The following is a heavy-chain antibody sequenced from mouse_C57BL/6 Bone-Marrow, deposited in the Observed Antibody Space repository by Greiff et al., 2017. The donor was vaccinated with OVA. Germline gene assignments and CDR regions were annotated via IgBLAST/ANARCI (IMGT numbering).Heavy chain of an antibody. CDR1: GYTFTSYT. J-gene: IGHJ1*03. CDR2: INPSSGYT. CDR3: ARWGAGYFDV. Sequence: VKLQESGAELARPGASVKMSCKASGYTFTSYTMHWVKQRPGQGLEWIGYINPSSGYTKYNQKFKDKATLTADKSSSTAYMQLSSLTSEDSAVYYCARWGAGYFDVWGTGTTVTVSS. V-gene: IGHV1-4*01.